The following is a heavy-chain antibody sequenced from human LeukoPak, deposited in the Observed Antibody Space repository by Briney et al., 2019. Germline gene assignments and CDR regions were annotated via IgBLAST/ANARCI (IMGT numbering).Heavy chain of an antibody. Sequence: PSETLSLTCAVYGGSFSGYFWSYIRQPPGKGLEWLGEISHSGSTNYSPSLKSRVTISVDTSKNQFSLKLSSVTAADTAVYYCARALHGGSYFLDYWGQGTLVTVSS. V-gene: IGHV4-34*01. CDR3: ARALHGGSYFLDY. D-gene: IGHD1-26*01. CDR2: ISHSGST. J-gene: IGHJ4*02. CDR1: GGSFSGYF.